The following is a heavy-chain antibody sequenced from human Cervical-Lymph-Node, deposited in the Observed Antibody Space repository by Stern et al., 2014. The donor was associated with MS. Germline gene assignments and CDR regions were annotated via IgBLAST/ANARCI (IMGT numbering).Heavy chain of an antibody. J-gene: IGHJ4*02. Sequence: QLVQSGPGLVKPTQTLSLTCTVSGGSIYSGTYFWSWIRQSAGKGLEWIGRINVSGSTDYNPSLKSRLTMSIDTSKNQFSLRLSSVTAADTAVYYCARARGVGGLFDYWGQGTLGTVSS. CDR3: ARARGVGGLFDY. D-gene: IGHD3-10*01. CDR2: INVSGST. CDR1: GGSIYSGTYF. V-gene: IGHV4-61*02.